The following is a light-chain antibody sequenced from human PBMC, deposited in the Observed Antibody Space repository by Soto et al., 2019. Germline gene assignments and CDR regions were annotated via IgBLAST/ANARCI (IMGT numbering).Light chain of an antibody. CDR2: DVS. Sequence: DIVMTQSPDSLAVSLGERATINCKSSQSVLYSNNKNYLAWYQQKPGQAPRLLVYDVSNRATGIPARFSGGGSGTDFTLTISNLEPEDFAVYYCQQRSDWPWTFGQGTKVDIK. CDR3: QQRSDWPWT. J-gene: IGKJ1*01. CDR1: QSVLYSNNKNY. V-gene: IGKV3-11*01.